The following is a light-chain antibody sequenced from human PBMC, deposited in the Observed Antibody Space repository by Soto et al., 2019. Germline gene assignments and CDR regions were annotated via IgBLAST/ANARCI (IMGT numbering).Light chain of an antibody. Sequence: QSVLTQRASVSGSPGQSVTISCTGPRSDIGDSNFISWYQHSPGKAPRLLIYEVNNRPSGVSKRFSGSKAGNTASLTISGLLDDDEADYFCASFRSGTILVFGSGTKVTV. V-gene: IGLV2-14*01. CDR3: ASFRSGTILV. J-gene: IGLJ1*01. CDR2: EVN. CDR1: RSDIGDSNF.